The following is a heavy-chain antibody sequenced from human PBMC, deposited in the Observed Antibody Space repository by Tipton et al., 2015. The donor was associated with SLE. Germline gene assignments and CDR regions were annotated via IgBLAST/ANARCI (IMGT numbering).Heavy chain of an antibody. V-gene: IGHV4-61*02. Sequence: TLSLTCTVSGGSISSGNYFWSWIRQPAGKGLEWIGRIHTSGNTNYNPSPSLESRVTVSVDTSKNQFSLKLSSVTAADTAVYYCAREGTGTTRSYYYYMDVWGKGTTVTVSS. CDR3: AREGTGTTRSYYYYMDV. D-gene: IGHD1-1*01. J-gene: IGHJ6*03. CDR1: GGSISSGNYF. CDR2: IHTSGNT.